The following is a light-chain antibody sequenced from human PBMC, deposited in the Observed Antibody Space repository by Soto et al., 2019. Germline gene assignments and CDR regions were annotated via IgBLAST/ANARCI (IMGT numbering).Light chain of an antibody. CDR2: GNS. J-gene: IGLJ1*01. V-gene: IGLV1-40*01. CDR1: SSSIGAGYD. CDR3: QSYDSSLSGSGV. Sequence: QSALTQPPSVSGAPGQRVTISCTGSSSSIGAGYDVHWYQQLPVTAPKLLIYGNSNRPSGVPDRFSGSKSGTSASLAITGLQAEDEADYYCQSYDSSLSGSGVFGTGTKLTVL.